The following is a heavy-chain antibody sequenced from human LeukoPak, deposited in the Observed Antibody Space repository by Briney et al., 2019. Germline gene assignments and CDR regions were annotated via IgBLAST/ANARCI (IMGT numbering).Heavy chain of an antibody. D-gene: IGHD3-22*01. CDR1: GGSISSSSYY. CDR2: IYYSGST. Sequence: KPSETLSLTCTVSGGSISSSSYYWGWIRQPPGKGLEWIGSIYYSGSTYYNPSLKSRVTISVDTSKNQFSLKLSSVTAADTAVYHCARENTSGYSAYWGQGTLVTVSS. V-gene: IGHV4-39*01. CDR3: ARENTSGYSAY. J-gene: IGHJ4*02.